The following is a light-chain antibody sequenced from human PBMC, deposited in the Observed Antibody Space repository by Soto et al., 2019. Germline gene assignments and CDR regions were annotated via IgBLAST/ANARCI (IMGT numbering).Light chain of an antibody. CDR3: SSYASSSTL. CDR1: SGDVGGYNY. V-gene: IGLV2-14*01. Sequence: QSALTQPASVSGSPGQAITISCTGSSGDVGGYNYVSWYQQHPGKAPKLIIYEVSNRPSGVSNRFSGSKSGNTASLTISGLQAEDEADYYCSSYASSSTLFGGGTKVTVL. J-gene: IGLJ2*01. CDR2: EVS.